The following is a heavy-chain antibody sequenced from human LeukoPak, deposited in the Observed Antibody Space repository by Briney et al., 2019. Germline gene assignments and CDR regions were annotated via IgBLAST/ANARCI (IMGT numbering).Heavy chain of an antibody. J-gene: IGHJ3*02. Sequence: GGSLRLSCAASGFTFSSYAMSWVRQAPGKGLEWVSYISSSSSTIYYADSVKGRFTISRDNAKNSLYLQMNSLRAEDTAVYYCARDRAEYYDFWSGYSSTNDAFDIWGQGTMVTVSS. V-gene: IGHV3-48*01. D-gene: IGHD3-3*01. CDR2: ISSSSSTI. CDR3: ARDRAEYYDFWSGYSSTNDAFDI. CDR1: GFTFSSYA.